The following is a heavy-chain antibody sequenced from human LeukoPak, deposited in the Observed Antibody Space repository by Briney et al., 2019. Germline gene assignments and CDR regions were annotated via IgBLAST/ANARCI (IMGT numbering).Heavy chain of an antibody. V-gene: IGHV3-64*01. CDR2: ISSNGGST. Sequence: GGSLRLSCAASGFTFSSYAMHWVRQAPGKGLEYVSAISSNGGSTYYANSVKGRFTISRDNSKNTLYLQMGSLRAEDMAVYYCARGEEVLGYCSSTSRYAFDYWGQGTLITVSS. CDR1: GFTFSSYA. CDR3: ARGEEVLGYCSSTSRYAFDY. J-gene: IGHJ4*02. D-gene: IGHD2-2*01.